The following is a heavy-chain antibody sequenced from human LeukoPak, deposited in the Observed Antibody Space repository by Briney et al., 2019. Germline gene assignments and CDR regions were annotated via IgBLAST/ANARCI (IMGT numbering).Heavy chain of an antibody. Sequence: AGGSLRLSCAASGFTFSNYWMSWVRQAPGKGLEWVANIKPDGSEKYCVDSVKGRFTISRDNAKNSLFLQMNSLRAEDAAVYYCARDGRWEKTPSCWGQGTLVTVSS. J-gene: IGHJ4*02. V-gene: IGHV3-7*01. CDR1: GFTFSNYW. CDR2: IKPDGSEK. D-gene: IGHD2-2*01. CDR3: ARDGRWEKTPSC.